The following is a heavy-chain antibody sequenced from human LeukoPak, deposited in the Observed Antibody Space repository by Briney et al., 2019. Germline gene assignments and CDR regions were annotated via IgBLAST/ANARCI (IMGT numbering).Heavy chain of an antibody. D-gene: IGHD5-18*01. J-gene: IGHJ4*02. CDR3: ARASGAYTAMATFDY. CDR2: ISSSGDRT. Sequence: GGSLRLSCAASGFSLSSHAMSWVRQAPGKGLEWVSSISSSGDRTYYADSVKGRLTISRDNPKNTLLLQMNSLRAEDTAVYYCARASGAYTAMATFDYWGQGTLVTVSS. CDR1: GFSLSSHA. V-gene: IGHV3-23*01.